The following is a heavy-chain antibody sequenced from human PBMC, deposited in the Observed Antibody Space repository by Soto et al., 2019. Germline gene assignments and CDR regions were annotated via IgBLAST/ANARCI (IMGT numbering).Heavy chain of an antibody. V-gene: IGHV3-23*01. Sequence: EVQLLESGGGLVQPGGSLRLSCAASAFTFSSYGMSWVRQAPGKGLEWVSAISGGGDNTYYADSVKGRFTISRDNSKNTLYLPMNSLTAEDTAVYYCAKTLNYYGSGSPDYWGQGTLVTVSS. CDR2: ISGGGDNT. D-gene: IGHD3-10*01. CDR3: AKTLNYYGSGSPDY. CDR1: AFTFSSYG. J-gene: IGHJ4*02.